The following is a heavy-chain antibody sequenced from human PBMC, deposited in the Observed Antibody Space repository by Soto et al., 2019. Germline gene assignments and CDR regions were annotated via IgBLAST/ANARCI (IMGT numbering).Heavy chain of an antibody. CDR2: IWYDGSNK. CDR3: ARVSVPAAMRSGWDY. Sequence: QVQLVESGGGVVQPGRSLRLSCAASGFTFSSYGMHWVRQAPGKGLEWVAVIWYDGSNKYYADSVKGRFTISRDNSKNTLYLQMNGLRAEDTAVYYCARVSVPAAMRSGWDYWGQGTLVTVSS. D-gene: IGHD2-2*01. CDR1: GFTFSSYG. J-gene: IGHJ4*02. V-gene: IGHV3-33*01.